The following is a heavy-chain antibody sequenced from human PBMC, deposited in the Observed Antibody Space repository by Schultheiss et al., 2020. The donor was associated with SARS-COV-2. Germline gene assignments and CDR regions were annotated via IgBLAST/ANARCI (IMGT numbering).Heavy chain of an antibody. D-gene: IGHD5-24*01. CDR1: GFTFSSYA. V-gene: IGHV3-21*04. J-gene: IGHJ2*01. CDR3: ARRRYDRLQSRYFDL. CDR2: ISSSSSYI. Sequence: GGSLRLSCAASGFTFSSYAMSWVRQAPGKGLEWVSSISSSSSYIYYADSVKGRFTISRDNAKNSLYLQMNSLRAEDTAVYYCARRRYDRLQSRYFDLWGRGTLVTVSS.